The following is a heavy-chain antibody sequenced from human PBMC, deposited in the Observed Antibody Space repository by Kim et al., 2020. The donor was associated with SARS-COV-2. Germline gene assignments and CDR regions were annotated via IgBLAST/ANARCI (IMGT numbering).Heavy chain of an antibody. CDR2: IIPIFGTA. D-gene: IGHD6-19*01. V-gene: IGHV1-69*13. CDR3: ASLGYSSGWYIDY. J-gene: IGHJ4*02. Sequence: SVKVSCKASGGTFSSYAISWVRQAPGQGLEWMGGIIPIFGTANYAQKFQGRVTITADESTSTAYMELSSLRSEDTAVYYCASLGYSSGWYIDYWGQGTLVTVSS. CDR1: GGTFSSYA.